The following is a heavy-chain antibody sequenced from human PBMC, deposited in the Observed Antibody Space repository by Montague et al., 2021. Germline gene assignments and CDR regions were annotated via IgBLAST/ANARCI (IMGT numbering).Heavy chain of an antibody. V-gene: IGHV4-39*01. CDR2: IFYSWNT. D-gene: IGHD3-22*01. Sequence: SETLSLTCTVSGVSISGSHSYCGWIRQPPGKEPEWIGSIFYSWNTYYTPSHKSRAIISVDTSKNQFSLRLNAVTAADTAVFYCVRHYDSAAPGFDYWGQGILVTVSS. J-gene: IGHJ4*02. CDR1: GVSISGSHSY. CDR3: VRHYDSAAPGFDY.